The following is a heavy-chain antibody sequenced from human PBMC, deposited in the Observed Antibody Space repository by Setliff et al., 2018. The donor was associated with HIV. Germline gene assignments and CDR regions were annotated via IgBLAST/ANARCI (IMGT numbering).Heavy chain of an antibody. J-gene: IGHJ4*02. D-gene: IGHD5-18*01. CDR1: GYSISSGYY. CDR3: ARVFVDTAVLRVLEYYFDS. CDR2: MYYSGST. Sequence: PSETLSLTCAVSGYSISSGYYWGWVRQPPGKGLEWIGSMYYSGSTYYTPSLKSRITISLDTSKNQSSLRMRSVTAADTAVYYCARVFVDTAVLRVLEYYFDSWGRGTLVTVSS. V-gene: IGHV4-38-2*01.